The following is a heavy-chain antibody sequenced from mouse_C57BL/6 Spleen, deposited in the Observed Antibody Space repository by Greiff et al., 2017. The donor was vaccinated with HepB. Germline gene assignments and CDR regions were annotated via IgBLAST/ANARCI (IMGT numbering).Heavy chain of an antibody. CDR2: IYPGDGDT. CDR3: ARTIYYDYDRDYYAMDY. Sequence: VQLVESGAELVKPGASVKISCKASGYAFSSYWMNWVKQRPGKGLEWIGQIYPGDGDTNYNGKFKGKATLTADKSSSTAYMQLSSLTSEDSAVYFCARTIYYDYDRDYYAMDYWGQGTSVTVSS. CDR1: GYAFSSYW. J-gene: IGHJ4*01. D-gene: IGHD2-4*01. V-gene: IGHV1-80*01.